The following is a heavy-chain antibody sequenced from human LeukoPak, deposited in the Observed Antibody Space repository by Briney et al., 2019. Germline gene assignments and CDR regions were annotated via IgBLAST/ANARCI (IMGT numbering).Heavy chain of an antibody. D-gene: IGHD1-26*01. CDR2: MYYSGNT. CDR3: ARHTLVGARNAFDI. V-gene: IGHV4-59*08. Sequence: SETLSLTCNVSGGSISSYYWSWIRQPPGKGLERIGYMYYSGNTNYNPSLKSRVTTSVDTSKNQFSLKLSSLTAADTAVYYCARHTLVGARNAFDIWGQGTMVTVSS. CDR1: GGSISSYY. J-gene: IGHJ3*02.